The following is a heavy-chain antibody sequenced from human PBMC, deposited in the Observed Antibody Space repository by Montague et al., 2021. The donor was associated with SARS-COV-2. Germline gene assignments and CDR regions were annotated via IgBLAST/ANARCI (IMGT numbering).Heavy chain of an antibody. D-gene: IGHD3-9*01. V-gene: IGHV3-33*01. Sequence: SLRLSCAASGFTFSSYGMHWVRQAPGKGLEWVAVIWYDGSNKYYXDSVKGRFTISRDNSKNTLYLQMNSLRAEDTAVYYCARDILGTVRYGMDVWGQGTTVTVSS. CDR1: GFTFSSYG. J-gene: IGHJ6*02. CDR2: IWYDGSNK. CDR3: ARDILGTVRYGMDV.